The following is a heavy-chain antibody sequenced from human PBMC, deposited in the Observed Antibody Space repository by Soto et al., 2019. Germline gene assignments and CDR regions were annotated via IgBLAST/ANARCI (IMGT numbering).Heavy chain of an antibody. Sequence: ASVKVSCKASGYTFTGYYMHWVRQAPGQGLEWMGWINPNSGGTNYAQKFQGWVTMTRDTSISTAYMELSRLRSDDTAVYYCARERRRSNANWFDPWGQGTLVTVSS. CDR3: ARERRRSNANWFDP. CDR1: GYTFTGYY. J-gene: IGHJ5*02. V-gene: IGHV1-2*04. D-gene: IGHD1-26*01. CDR2: INPNSGGT.